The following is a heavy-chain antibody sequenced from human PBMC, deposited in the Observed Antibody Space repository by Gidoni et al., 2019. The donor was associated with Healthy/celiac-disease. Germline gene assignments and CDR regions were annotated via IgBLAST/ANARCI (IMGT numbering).Heavy chain of an antibody. D-gene: IGHD1-7*01. J-gene: IGHJ4*02. CDR2: IYYSGST. CDR1: GGSISSGGYY. CDR3: ARATSNWNLPD. Sequence: QVQLQESGPGLVTPSQTLSLTCTVSGGSISSGGYYWSWIRQQPGKGLEWIGYIYYSGSTYYNPSLKSRVTISVDTSKNQFSLKLSSVTAADTAVYYCARATSNWNLPDWGQGTLVTVSS. V-gene: IGHV4-31*03.